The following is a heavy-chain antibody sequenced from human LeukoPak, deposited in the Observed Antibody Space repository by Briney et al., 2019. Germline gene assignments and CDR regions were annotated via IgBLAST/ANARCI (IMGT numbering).Heavy chain of an antibody. V-gene: IGHV3-7*03. D-gene: IGHD6-13*01. CDR2: IKQDGSEK. CDR3: ARGRRIAAAGHY. CDR1: GFTLSNDW. J-gene: IGHJ4*02. Sequence: GGSLRLSCTASGFTLSNDWMIWVRQAPGKGLQWVDKIKQDGSEKYYVDSVKGRFTISRDNAENSLYLQMNSLRVEDTAVYYCARGRRIAAAGHYWGQGTLVTVSS.